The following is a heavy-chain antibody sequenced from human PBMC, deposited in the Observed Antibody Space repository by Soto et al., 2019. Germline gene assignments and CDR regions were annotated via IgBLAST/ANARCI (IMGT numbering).Heavy chain of an antibody. D-gene: IGHD3-22*01. CDR2: ISSSSSTI. Sequence: SGGSLRLSCAASGFTFSSDSMNWVRQAPGKGLEWVSYISSSSSTIYYADSVKGRFTISRDNAKNSLYLQMNSLRDEDTAVYYCARVTALDYYDSSGYYRDDYFDYWGQGTLVTVSS. CDR3: ARVTALDYYDSSGYYRDDYFDY. J-gene: IGHJ4*02. V-gene: IGHV3-48*02. CDR1: GFTFSSDS.